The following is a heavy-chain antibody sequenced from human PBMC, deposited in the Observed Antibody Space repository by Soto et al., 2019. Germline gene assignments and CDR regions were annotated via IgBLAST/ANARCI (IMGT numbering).Heavy chain of an antibody. D-gene: IGHD6-13*01. CDR1: GFTFSSYG. V-gene: IGHV3-33*01. J-gene: IGHJ4*02. Sequence: QVQLVESGGGVVQPGRSLRLSCAASGFTFSSYGMHWVRQAPGKGLEWVAVIWYDGSNKYYADSVKGRFTISRDNSKNTLYLQKNSLRAEDTAVYYCAREGRQQLVMGGYYFDYWGQGTLVTVSS. CDR2: IWYDGSNK. CDR3: AREGRQQLVMGGYYFDY.